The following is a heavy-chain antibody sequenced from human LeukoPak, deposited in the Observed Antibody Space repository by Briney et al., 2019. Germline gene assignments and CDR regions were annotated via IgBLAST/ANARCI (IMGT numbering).Heavy chain of an antibody. CDR2: IYYSGST. Sequence: SETLSLTCTVSGGSISSYYWSWIRQSPGKGLEWIGYIYYSGSTKYNPSLKSRVTISVDTSKNQFSLKLSSVTAADTAVYYCARVDNGNYYYYGMDVRGQGTTVTVFS. J-gene: IGHJ6*02. D-gene: IGHD1-1*01. CDR3: ARVDNGNYYYYGMDV. V-gene: IGHV4-59*01. CDR1: GGSISSYY.